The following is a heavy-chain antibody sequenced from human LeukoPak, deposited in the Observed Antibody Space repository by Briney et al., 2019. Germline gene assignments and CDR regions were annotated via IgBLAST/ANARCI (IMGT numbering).Heavy chain of an antibody. Sequence: GGSLRLSCAASGFTFRSHAMNWVRQAPGKGLEWVSSIGGVGASTYYADSVKGRFTISRDNSKNTLYLQMDSLRAEDTALYYCAKAAYGDYVNWFGPWGQGILVIVSS. CDR2: IGGVGAST. J-gene: IGHJ5*02. CDR3: AKAAYGDYVNWFGP. D-gene: IGHD4-17*01. CDR1: GFTFRSHA. V-gene: IGHV3-23*01.